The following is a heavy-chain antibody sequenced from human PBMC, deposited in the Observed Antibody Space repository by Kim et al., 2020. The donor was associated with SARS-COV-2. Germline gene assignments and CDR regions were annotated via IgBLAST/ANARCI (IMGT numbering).Heavy chain of an antibody. CDR3: VKGTGFILPSDSTYNLDV. J-gene: IGHJ6*02. CDR2: FYGGADAT. D-gene: IGHD1-26*01. CDR1: GFTFWGYT. Sequence: GWSLRLSCAASGFTFWGYTMNWVRQAPGKGLEWVSLFYGGADATRYADSVKGRFTISRDNSKSTLYLQMTTLRVEDTPVYYCVKGTGFILPSDSTYNLDVWGQGTTVIVSS. V-gene: IGHV3-23*03.